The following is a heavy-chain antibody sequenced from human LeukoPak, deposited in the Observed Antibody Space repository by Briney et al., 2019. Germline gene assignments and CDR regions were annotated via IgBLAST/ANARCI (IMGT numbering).Heavy chain of an antibody. Sequence: PGGSLRLSCAASGFTVISNYMSWVRQAPGKGLEWVSVIYSGGSTYYADSVKGRFTISRHNSKNTLYLQMNSLRADDTALYYCAKDSVVGATTGGVYGMDVWGQGTTVTVSS. CDR1: GFTVISNY. J-gene: IGHJ6*02. CDR2: IYSGGST. D-gene: IGHD1-26*01. V-gene: IGHV3-53*04. CDR3: AKDSVVGATTGGVYGMDV.